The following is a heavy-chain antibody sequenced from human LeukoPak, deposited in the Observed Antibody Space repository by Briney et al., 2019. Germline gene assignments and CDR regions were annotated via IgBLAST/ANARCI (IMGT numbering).Heavy chain of an antibody. CDR3: ARGLGGYDGLTGFDP. CDR1: GGSISSYY. Sequence: SETLSLTCTVSGGSISSYYWSWIRQPPGKGLEWIGYIYYSGSINYNPSLKSRVTISVDTSKNQFSLKLSSVTAADTAVYYCARGLGGYDGLTGFDPWGQGTLVTVSS. J-gene: IGHJ5*02. D-gene: IGHD5-12*01. CDR2: IYYSGSI. V-gene: IGHV4-59*01.